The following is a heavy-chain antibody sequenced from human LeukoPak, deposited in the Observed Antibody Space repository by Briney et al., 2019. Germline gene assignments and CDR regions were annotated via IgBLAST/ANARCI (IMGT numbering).Heavy chain of an antibody. CDR2: IYTSGST. J-gene: IGHJ4*02. CDR3: ATLIGYCSSTSCDEIDY. CDR1: GGSISSYY. D-gene: IGHD2-2*01. V-gene: IGHV4-4*07. Sequence: SETLSLTCTVSGGSISSYYWSWIRQPAGKGLEWIGRIYTSGSTNYNPSLKRRVTMSVDTSKNQFSLKLSSVTAADTAVYYCATLIGYCSSTSCDEIDYWGQGTLVTVSS.